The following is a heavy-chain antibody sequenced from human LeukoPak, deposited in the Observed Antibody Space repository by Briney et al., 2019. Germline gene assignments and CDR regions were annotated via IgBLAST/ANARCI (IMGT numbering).Heavy chain of an antibody. V-gene: IGHV3-30*02. J-gene: IGHJ4*02. CDR1: GFTFSSYG. D-gene: IGHD6-13*01. CDR3: AKEGIAAAGDLDY. Sequence: PGGSLRLSCAASGFTFSSYGMHWVRQAPGKGLEWVAFIRYDGSNKYYADSVKGRFTISRDNSKNTLYLQMNSLRAEDTAVYYCAKEGIAAAGDLDYWGQGTLVTVSS. CDR2: IRYDGSNK.